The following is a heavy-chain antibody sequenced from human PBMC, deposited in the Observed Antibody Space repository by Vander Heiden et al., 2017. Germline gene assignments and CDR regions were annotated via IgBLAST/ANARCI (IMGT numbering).Heavy chain of an antibody. V-gene: IGHV3-30*18. CDR1: GFTFSSYG. Sequence: QVQLVESGGGVVQPGRSLRLSCAASGFTFSSYGMHWVRQAPGKGLEWVAVISDDGSNKYYADSVKGRFTISRDNSKNTLYLQRNSLRAEDTAVYYCAKESTVTRDWYFDLWGRGTLVTVSS. CDR2: ISDDGSNK. CDR3: AKESTVTRDWYFDL. D-gene: IGHD4-17*01. J-gene: IGHJ2*01.